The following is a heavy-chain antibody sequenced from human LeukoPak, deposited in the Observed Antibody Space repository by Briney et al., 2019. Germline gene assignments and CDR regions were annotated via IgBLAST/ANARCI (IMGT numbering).Heavy chain of an antibody. J-gene: IGHJ4*02. CDR2: INHSGYT. Sequence: SETLSLACAVSGVSFDDYYWSWVRQTPGKGLEWIGEINHSGYTNDSPSLKSRVTLSIDTSRKQFSLNLRSVTVADAGIYYCTRMTTGHDYWGQGTLVTASS. CDR1: GVSFDDYY. CDR3: TRMTTGHDY. V-gene: IGHV4-34*01. D-gene: IGHD4-17*01.